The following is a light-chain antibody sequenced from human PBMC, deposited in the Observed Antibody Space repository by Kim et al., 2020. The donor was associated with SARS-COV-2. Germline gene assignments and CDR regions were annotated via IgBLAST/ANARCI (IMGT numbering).Light chain of an antibody. CDR3: AAWDDSLSGWV. J-gene: IGLJ3*02. V-gene: IGLV1-44*01. CDR2: SNN. CDR1: NSNIGSNV. Sequence: GQRVTISGSGSNSNIGSNVVNWYQQFPGSAPKVLMYSNNQRPSGVPDRFSGSKSGSSASLAISGLQSEDEADYYCAAWDDSLSGWVFGGGTQLTVL.